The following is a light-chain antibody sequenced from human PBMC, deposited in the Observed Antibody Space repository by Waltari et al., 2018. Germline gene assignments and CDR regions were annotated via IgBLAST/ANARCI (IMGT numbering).Light chain of an antibody. J-gene: IGKJ1*01. CDR1: QSLLYSSNNKNY. CDR3: QQYYGTPPT. CDR2: WAS. V-gene: IGKV4-1*01. Sequence: DIVMTQSPDFLTVSLGERATINCKSSQSLLYSSNNKNYLAWYQQKLGQPPKLLIYWASTRKSGVPDRFSGSGSGTDFTLTISSLQAEDVAVYYCQQYYGTPPTFGQGTKVDIK.